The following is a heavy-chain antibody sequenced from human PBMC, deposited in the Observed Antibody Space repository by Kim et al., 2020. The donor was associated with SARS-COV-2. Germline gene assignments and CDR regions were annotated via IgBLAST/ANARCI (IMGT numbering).Heavy chain of an antibody. V-gene: IGHV3-30*18. CDR1: GFTFSNYG. CDR3: AKPSLAGLYYYNGLDV. J-gene: IGHJ6*02. CDR2: VSYEGAKK. Sequence: GGSLRLSCAASGFTFSNYGMHWVRQAQGKGLEWVAVVSYEGAKKDFADSGKGRFTISRDNSKDTLYMQMNSLRPEDTAVYDCAKPSLAGLYYYNGLDVWGQGPTVSVSS. D-gene: IGHD6-19*01.